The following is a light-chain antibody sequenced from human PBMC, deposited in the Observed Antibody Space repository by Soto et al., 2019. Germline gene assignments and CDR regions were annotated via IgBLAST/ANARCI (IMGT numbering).Light chain of an antibody. CDR3: QQYNSYPLT. Sequence: DIQMTQSPSTLSASVGDRVTITCRASQSISGLLAWYQQKPGRAPTLLIYKASALESGVPSRFSGSGSGTDFTLTISSLQPEDFATYYCQQYNSYPLTFGQGTRLEIK. V-gene: IGKV1-5*03. J-gene: IGKJ5*01. CDR1: QSISGL. CDR2: KAS.